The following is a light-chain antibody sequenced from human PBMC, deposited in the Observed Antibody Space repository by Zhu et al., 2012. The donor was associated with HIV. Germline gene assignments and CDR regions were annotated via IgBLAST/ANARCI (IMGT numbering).Light chain of an antibody. J-gene: IGKJ1*01. CDR1: QSVSSN. CDR3: QQYNNWPRT. Sequence: EIVMTQSPPTLSVSPGERATLSCRASQSVSSNLAWYQQKFGQAPRLLIYGASSRATGIPARFSGSGSGTQFTLTISSMQSEDFVVYYCQQYNNWPRTFGQGTKVEIK. CDR2: GAS. V-gene: IGKV3-15*01.